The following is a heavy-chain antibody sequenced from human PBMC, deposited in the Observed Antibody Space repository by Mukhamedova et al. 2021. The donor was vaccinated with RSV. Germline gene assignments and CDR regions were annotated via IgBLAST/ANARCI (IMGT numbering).Heavy chain of an antibody. Sequence: PGKGLEWVSSISSSSSYIYYADSVKGRFTISRDNAKNSLYLQMNSLRAEDTAVYYCALTQQPYYYYGMDVWGQGTT. J-gene: IGHJ6*02. CDR2: ISSSSSYI. V-gene: IGHV3-21*01. D-gene: IGHD6-13*01. CDR3: ALTQQPYYYYGMDV.